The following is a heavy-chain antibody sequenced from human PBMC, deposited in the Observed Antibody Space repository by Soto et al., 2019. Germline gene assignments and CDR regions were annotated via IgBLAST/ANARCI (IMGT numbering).Heavy chain of an antibody. J-gene: IGHJ4*02. CDR2: VYYSGSA. D-gene: IGHD2-8*01. CDR1: GGSISTYS. CDR3: ARRYCSNAICFFDY. V-gene: IGHV4-59*01. Sequence: SETLSLTCTVSGGSISTYSWTWIRQPPGKGLEWIGYVYYSGSANYNPSLNSRVTISVDMSKNQFSLKLSSVTAADTAVYYCARRYCSNAICFFDYWGQGTLVTV.